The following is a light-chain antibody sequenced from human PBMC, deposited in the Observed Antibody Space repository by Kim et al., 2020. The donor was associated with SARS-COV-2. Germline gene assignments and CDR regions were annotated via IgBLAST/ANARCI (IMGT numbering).Light chain of an antibody. CDR1: ESISSW. J-gene: IGKJ4*01. CDR3: QQYNSYSSLT. Sequence: DIQMTQFPSTLSASVGDRVTITCRASESISSWLAWYQQKPGKAPKLLIYKASILESGVPSRFSGSGSGTEFTLTISSLQPDDFATYYCQQYNSYSSLTFGGGTKLEIK. V-gene: IGKV1-5*03. CDR2: KAS.